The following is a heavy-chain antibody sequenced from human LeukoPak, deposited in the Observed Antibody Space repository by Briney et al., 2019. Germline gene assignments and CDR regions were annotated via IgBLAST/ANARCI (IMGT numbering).Heavy chain of an antibody. V-gene: IGHV3-21*01. CDR3: ARIGGYSYGEALDY. CDR1: GFTFSSYS. CDR2: ISSGSSYI. D-gene: IGHD5-18*01. J-gene: IGHJ4*02. Sequence: GGSLRLSCAASGFTFSSYSMNWVRQAPGKGLEWVSSISSGSSYIYYADSVKGRFTISRDNAKNSLYLQMNSLRAEDTAVYYCARIGGYSYGEALDYWGQGTLVTVSS.